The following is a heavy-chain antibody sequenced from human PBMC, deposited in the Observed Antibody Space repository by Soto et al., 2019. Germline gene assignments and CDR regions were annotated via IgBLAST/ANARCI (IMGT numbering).Heavy chain of an antibody. Sequence: SETLSLTCAVSCYSISRGYYWGWIRQPPGGGLEWIGSFFHGGTTYYKPSLKSRVTISEDTSTNQFSLKLSSVTAADTAVYFCARLIWTDLYRGGYVVNWGQGTLVTVSS. V-gene: IGHV4-38-2*01. CDR2: FFHGGTT. CDR3: ARLIWTDLYRGGYVVN. CDR1: CYSISRGYY. D-gene: IGHD3-9*01. J-gene: IGHJ4*02.